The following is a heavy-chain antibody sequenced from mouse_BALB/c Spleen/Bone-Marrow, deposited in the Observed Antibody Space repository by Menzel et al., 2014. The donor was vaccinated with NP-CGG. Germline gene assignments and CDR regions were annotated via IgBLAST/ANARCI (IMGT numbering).Heavy chain of an antibody. CDR1: GYTFTSYW. J-gene: IGHJ1*01. CDR2: INPSTGYT. Sequence: LLESGAELAKPGASVKMSCKASGYTFTSYWMHWVKQRPGQGLEWIGYINPSTGYTEYNQKFKDKATLTADKSSSTAYMQLSSLTSEDSAVYYCARDWYFDVWGAGTTVTVSS. CDR3: ARDWYFDV. V-gene: IGHV1-7*01.